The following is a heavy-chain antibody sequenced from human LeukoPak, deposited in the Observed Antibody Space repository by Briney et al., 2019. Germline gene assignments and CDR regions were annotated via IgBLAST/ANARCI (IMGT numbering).Heavy chain of an antibody. Sequence: GASVKVSCKASGYTFTGYYMHWVRQAPGQGLEWMGWINPNSGGTNYAQKFQGRVTMTRDTSISTAYMEPSRLRSDDTAVYYCARDRHGDYLPGYWGQGTLVTVSS. CDR3: ARDRHGDYLPGY. V-gene: IGHV1-2*02. J-gene: IGHJ4*02. D-gene: IGHD4-17*01. CDR1: GYTFTGYY. CDR2: INPNSGGT.